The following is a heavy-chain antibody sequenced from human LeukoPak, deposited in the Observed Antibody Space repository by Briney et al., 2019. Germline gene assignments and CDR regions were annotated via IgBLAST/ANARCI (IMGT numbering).Heavy chain of an antibody. D-gene: IGHD3-10*01. CDR1: GYTFTSYA. V-gene: IGHV7-4-1*02. J-gene: IGHJ4*02. CDR2: INTNTGNP. CDR3: ARDSWFGELFPNYFDY. Sequence: GASVKVSCKASGYTFTSYAMNWVRQAPGQGLEWVGWINTNTGNPTYAQGFTGRFVFSLDTSVGTAYLQISSLKAEDTAVYYCARDSWFGELFPNYFDYWGQGTLVTVSS.